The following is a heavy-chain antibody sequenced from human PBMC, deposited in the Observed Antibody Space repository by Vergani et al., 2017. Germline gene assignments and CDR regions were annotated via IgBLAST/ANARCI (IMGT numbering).Heavy chain of an antibody. Sequence: EVQLVESGGGLVKPGGSLRLSCAASGFTFSSYSMNWVRQAPGKGLEWVSSISSSSSCIYYADSVKGRFTISRDNAKNSLYLQMNSLRAEDTAVYYCARDYVSKYVREYYFDYWGQGTLVTVSS. CDR3: ARDYVSKYVREYYFDY. J-gene: IGHJ4*02. CDR1: GFTFSSYS. V-gene: IGHV3-21*01. CDR2: ISSSSSCI. D-gene: IGHD3-16*01.